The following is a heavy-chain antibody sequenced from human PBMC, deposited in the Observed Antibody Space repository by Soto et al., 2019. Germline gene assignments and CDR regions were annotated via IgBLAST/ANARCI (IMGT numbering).Heavy chain of an antibody. J-gene: IGHJ6*02. Sequence: HPGGCLKLCCVVSRVTFSSYSMNVVRQTTGKGLEWLSYISSTSRTIYHADSVKGRFTISRDNAKNSLYLQMNSLRDEDTAVYYCARDFVCVDGVCYTGYYYFGLAVWGQGTTVPVSS. CDR3: ARDFVCVDGVCYTGYYYFGLAV. V-gene: IGHV3-48*02. CDR1: RVTFSSYS. D-gene: IGHD2-8*01. CDR2: ISSTSRTI.